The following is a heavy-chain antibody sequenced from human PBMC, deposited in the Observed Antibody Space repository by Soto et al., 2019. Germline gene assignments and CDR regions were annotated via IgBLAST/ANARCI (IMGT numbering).Heavy chain of an antibody. D-gene: IGHD2-2*01. V-gene: IGHV1-69*13. CDR1: GYTFTSYD. CDR3: ARYIVVVLDYYYGMDV. Sequence: GASVKVSCKASGYTFTSYDINWVRQATGQGLEWMGGIIPIFGTANYAQKFQGRVTITADESTSTAYMELSSLRSEDTAVYYCARYIVVVLDYYYGMDVWGQGTTVTVSS. CDR2: IIPIFGTA. J-gene: IGHJ6*02.